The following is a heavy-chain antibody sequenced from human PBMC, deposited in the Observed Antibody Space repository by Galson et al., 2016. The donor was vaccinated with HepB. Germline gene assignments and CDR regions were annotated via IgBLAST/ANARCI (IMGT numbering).Heavy chain of an antibody. V-gene: IGHV4-34*01. CDR1: GGSFSTYY. J-gene: IGHJ3*02. D-gene: IGHD3-10*01. CDR2: ANHGGTT. Sequence: SETLSLTCAVYGGSFSTYYWSWIRQAPGKGLEWIGEANHGGTTNYSPSLKSRATASLDTSKNQFSLRLRSVTAADTAVYYCARDVGRGNNPFPFDIWGQGTLVTVSS. CDR3: ARDVGRGNNPFPFDI.